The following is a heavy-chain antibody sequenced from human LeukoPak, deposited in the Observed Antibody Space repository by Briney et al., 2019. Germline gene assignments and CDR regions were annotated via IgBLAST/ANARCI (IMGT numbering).Heavy chain of an antibody. CDR1: GFTFSSYA. D-gene: IGHD1-26*01. Sequence: GGSLRLSCAASGFTFSSYAMSWVRQAPGKGLEWVPVIYSGGSTYYADSVKGRFTISRDNSKNTLYLQMNSLRAEDTAVYYCARRSGSYSGFDPWGQGTLVTVSS. CDR3: ARRSGSYSGFDP. CDR2: IYSGGST. V-gene: IGHV3-53*01. J-gene: IGHJ5*02.